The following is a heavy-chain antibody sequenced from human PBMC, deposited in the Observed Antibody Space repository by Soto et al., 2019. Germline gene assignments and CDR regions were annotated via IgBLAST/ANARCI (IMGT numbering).Heavy chain of an antibody. Sequence: QVQLVQSGAEVKKPGASVKVSCKASGYTFTSYGISWVRQAPGQGLAWMGWISAYNGNTNYAQKLQGRVTMTTDTSTSTAYMELRSLRSDDTAVYYCARDRSSGWLAGQDAFDIWGQGTMVTVSS. J-gene: IGHJ3*02. V-gene: IGHV1-18*04. CDR2: ISAYNGNT. CDR1: GYTFTSYG. CDR3: ARDRSSGWLAGQDAFDI. D-gene: IGHD6-19*01.